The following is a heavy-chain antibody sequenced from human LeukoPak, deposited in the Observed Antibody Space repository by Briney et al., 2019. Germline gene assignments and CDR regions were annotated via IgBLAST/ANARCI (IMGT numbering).Heavy chain of an antibody. CDR2: IKKDGTET. D-gene: IGHD3-10*01. CDR3: AKLAKYFYGWETYYFFEH. V-gene: IGHV3-7*01. Sequence: GGSLRLSCAVSGFTFSSDRMSWVCQTPGEGLEWVSNIKKDGTETNNVESVRGRFTISRDNAKNSLYLQMNSLRVEDTAVYYCAKLAKYFYGWETYYFFEHWGQGTPVTASS. CDR1: GFTFSSDR. J-gene: IGHJ4*02.